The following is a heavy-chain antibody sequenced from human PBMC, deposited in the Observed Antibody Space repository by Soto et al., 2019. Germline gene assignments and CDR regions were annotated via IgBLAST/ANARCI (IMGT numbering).Heavy chain of an antibody. Sequence: ESVGGLVQPGGSLRLSCAASGFTFSSYAMSWVRQAPGTGLEWVSAISGSGGSTYYADSVKGRFTISRDNSKNTLYLQMNSLRAEATAVYYCAKVPAAILVYYYYMDGWGKGTTVTVAS. CDR1: GFTFSSYA. CDR2: ISGSGGST. V-gene: IGHV3-23*01. J-gene: IGHJ6*03. CDR3: AKVPAAILVYYYYMDG. D-gene: IGHD2-2*01.